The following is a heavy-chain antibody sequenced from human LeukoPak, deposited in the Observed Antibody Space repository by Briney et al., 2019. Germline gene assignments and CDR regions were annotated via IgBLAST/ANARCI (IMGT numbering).Heavy chain of an antibody. J-gene: IGHJ5*02. V-gene: IGHV3-30*02. CDR2: IRYDGSNK. CDR1: GFTFSSYG. CDR3: ARGHLYGSGSYWFDP. D-gene: IGHD3-10*01. Sequence: GGSLRLSCAASGFTFSSYGMHWVRQAPGKGLEWVAFIRYDGSNKYYADSVKGRFTISRDNSKNTLYLQMNSLRAEDTAVYYCARGHLYGSGSYWFDPWGQGTLVTVSS.